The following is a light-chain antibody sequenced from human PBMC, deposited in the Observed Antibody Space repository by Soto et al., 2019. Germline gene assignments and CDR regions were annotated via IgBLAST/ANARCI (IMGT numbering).Light chain of an antibody. CDR1: QSISSS. Sequence: EIVMTQSPATLSVSPGERATLFCRASQSISSSLAWYQQKPGQAPRLLIYGAFTRATGIPARFSGSGSGTEFTLTISSLQSEDFAVYYCQWSGGSVSFGGGTKVE. CDR3: QWSGGSVS. CDR2: GAF. J-gene: IGKJ4*01. V-gene: IGKV3-15*01.